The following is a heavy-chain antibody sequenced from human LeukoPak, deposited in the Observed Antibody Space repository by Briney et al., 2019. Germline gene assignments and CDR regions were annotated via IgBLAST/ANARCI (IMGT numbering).Heavy chain of an antibody. D-gene: IGHD5-18*01. Sequence: SVKVSCKASGFTFTSSAMQWVRQARGQRLEWIGWIVVGSGNTNYAQKFQERVTITRDMSTSTAYMELSSLRSEDTAVYYCARVRPGYSYGSGDYFDYWGQGTLVTVSS. J-gene: IGHJ4*02. V-gene: IGHV1-58*02. CDR1: GFTFTSSA. CDR2: IVVGSGNT. CDR3: ARVRPGYSYGSGDYFDY.